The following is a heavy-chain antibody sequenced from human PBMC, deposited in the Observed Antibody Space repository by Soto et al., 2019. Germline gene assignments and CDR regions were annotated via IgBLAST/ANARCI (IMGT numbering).Heavy chain of an antibody. CDR1: GGSISSGGYS. J-gene: IGHJ6*02. V-gene: IGHV4-30-2*01. CDR3: ARDGTYYYGSDYGMDV. D-gene: IGHD3-10*01. Sequence: PSETLSLTCAVSGGSISSGGYSWSWIRQPPGKGLEWIGYIYHSGSTYYNPSLKSRVTISVDRSKNQFSLKLSSVTAADTAVYYCARDGTYYYGSDYGMDVWGQGTTVTVSS. CDR2: IYHSGST.